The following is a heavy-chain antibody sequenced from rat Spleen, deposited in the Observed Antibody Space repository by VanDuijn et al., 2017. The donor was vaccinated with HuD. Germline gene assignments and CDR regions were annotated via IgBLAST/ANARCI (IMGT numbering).Heavy chain of an antibody. Sequence: EVQLVESGGGLVQPGRSMKLSCAASGFTFSSFPMAWVRQAPTKGLEWVATISTSGGSTYYRDSVKGRFTISRDNAKNTQYLQMDSLRSEDTATYYCARRGMPGPRGNWFAYWGQGTLVTVSS. J-gene: IGHJ3*01. CDR2: ISTSGGST. D-gene: IGHD1-7*01. CDR3: ARRGMPGPRGNWFAY. V-gene: IGHV5-46*01. CDR1: GFTFSSFP.